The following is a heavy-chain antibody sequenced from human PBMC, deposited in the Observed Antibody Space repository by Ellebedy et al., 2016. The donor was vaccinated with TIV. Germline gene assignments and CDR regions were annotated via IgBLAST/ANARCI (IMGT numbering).Heavy chain of an antibody. V-gene: IGHV3-23*01. J-gene: IGHJ4*02. CDR2: ISGSGDRT. CDR1: GFTFSSYV. Sequence: GESLKISCAASGFTFSSYVMSWVRQAPGKGLEWVSSISGSGDRTYFADSVKGRFTISRDNSKNTLSLQLDSLRAEDTAVYYCVTTSGYGTGWYGRNDYWGQGALITVSS. D-gene: IGHD6-19*01. CDR3: VTTSGYGTGWYGRNDY.